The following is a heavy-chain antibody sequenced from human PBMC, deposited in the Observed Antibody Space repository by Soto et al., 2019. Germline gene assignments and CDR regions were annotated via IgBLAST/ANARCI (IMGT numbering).Heavy chain of an antibody. CDR1: GFTVSGNS. D-gene: IGHD1-26*01. V-gene: IGHV3-53*05. J-gene: IGHJ6*02. Sequence: GGSLRLSCGASGFTVSGNSLSWVRQAPGKGLEWVSYIYIDGSTYYADSVKGRFTISRDNSKNTLYPQMNSLRAEDTAVYYCAKNIRVGATKAYGMDVWGQGTTVTVSS. CDR3: AKNIRVGATKAYGMDV. CDR2: IYIDGST.